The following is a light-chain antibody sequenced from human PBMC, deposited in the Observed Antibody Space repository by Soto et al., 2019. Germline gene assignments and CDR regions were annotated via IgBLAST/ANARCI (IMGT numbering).Light chain of an antibody. Sequence: EIVMTQSPASLSVSPGERATLSCRSSQSVIIKLAWYQQKPGQGPILLSVGASDSATDIPDSVSGCGSGIDFTLTIIRLEPEDFATCFCQQSYITPRTFGQGTKVDIK. CDR2: GAS. J-gene: IGKJ1*01. V-gene: IGKV3D-15*01. CDR3: QQSYITPRT. CDR1: QSVIIK.